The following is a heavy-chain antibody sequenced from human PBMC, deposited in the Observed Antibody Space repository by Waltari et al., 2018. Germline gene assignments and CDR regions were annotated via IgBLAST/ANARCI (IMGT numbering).Heavy chain of an antibody. CDR1: GYTFTGYY. CDR3: ARVLAMITFGGVIALDY. J-gene: IGHJ4*02. D-gene: IGHD3-16*02. V-gene: IGHV1-2*06. Sequence: QVQLVQSGAEVKKPGASVKVSCKASGYTFTGYYMHWVRQAPGKGLEWMGRINPNSGGTNYAQKFQGRVTMTRDTSISTAYMELSRLRSDDTAVYYCARVLAMITFGGVIALDYWGQGTLVTVSS. CDR2: INPNSGGT.